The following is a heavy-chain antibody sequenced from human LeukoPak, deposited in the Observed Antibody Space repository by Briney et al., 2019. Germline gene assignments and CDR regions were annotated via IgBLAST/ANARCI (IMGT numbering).Heavy chain of an antibody. CDR2: ISSSSSYI. CDR1: GFTFSSYS. Sequence: GGSLRLSCAASGFTFSSYSMNWVRQAPGKGLEWVSSISSSSSYIYYADSVKGRFTISRDNAKNSLYLQMNSLRAEDTAVYYCASLYSSGYTTLYDWGQGTLVTVSS. CDR3: ASLYSSGYTTLYD. D-gene: IGHD3-22*01. J-gene: IGHJ4*02. V-gene: IGHV3-21*01.